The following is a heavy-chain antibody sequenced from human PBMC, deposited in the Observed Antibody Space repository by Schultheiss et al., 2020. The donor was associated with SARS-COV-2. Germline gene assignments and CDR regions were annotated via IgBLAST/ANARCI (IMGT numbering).Heavy chain of an antibody. V-gene: IGHV3-33*08. CDR1: GFTFSSYG. CDR2: IWYDGSNK. CDR3: SGSGRVNPLLDY. Sequence: GGSLRLSCAASGFTFSSYGMHWVRQAPGKGLEWVAVIWYDGSNKYYADSVKGRFTISRDNSKNTLYLQMNSLRAEDTAVYYCSGSGRVNPLLDYWGQGTLVTVSS. J-gene: IGHJ4*02. D-gene: IGHD3-10*01.